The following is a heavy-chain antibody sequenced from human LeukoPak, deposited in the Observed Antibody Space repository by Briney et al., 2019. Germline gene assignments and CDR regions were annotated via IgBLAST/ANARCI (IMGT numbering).Heavy chain of an antibody. D-gene: IGHD3-10*01. V-gene: IGHV3-53*01. Sequence: GGSLRLSCAASGFTVSSNYMSWVRQAPGKGLEWVSVIYSGGSTYYADSVKGRFTISRDNSKNTLYLQMNSLRAEDTAVYYCARERALYYGSGTAGSFDIWGQGTMVTVSS. CDR3: ARERALYYGSGTAGSFDI. CDR1: GFTVSSNY. CDR2: IYSGGST. J-gene: IGHJ3*02.